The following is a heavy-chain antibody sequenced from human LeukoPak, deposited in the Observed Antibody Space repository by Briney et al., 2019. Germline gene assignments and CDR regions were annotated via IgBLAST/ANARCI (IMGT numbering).Heavy chain of an antibody. V-gene: IGHV3-30-3*01. D-gene: IGHD3-9*01. CDR3: ARDNPNAYYDILTVVYGMDV. J-gene: IGHJ6*02. Sequence: GGSLRLSCAASGFTFSSYAMHWVRQAPGKGLEWVAVISYDGSNKYYADSVKGRFTISRDNSKNTLYLQMNSLRAEDTAVYYCARDNPNAYYDILTVVYGMDVWGQGTTVTVSS. CDR2: ISYDGSNK. CDR1: GFTFSSYA.